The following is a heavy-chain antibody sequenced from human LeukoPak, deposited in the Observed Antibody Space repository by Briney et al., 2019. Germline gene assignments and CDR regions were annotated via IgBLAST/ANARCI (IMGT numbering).Heavy chain of an antibody. V-gene: IGHV3-48*03. D-gene: IGHD3-10*01. CDR3: AKDYGENWFDP. CDR2: ISSSGSTI. J-gene: IGHJ5*02. Sequence: GGSLRLSCAASGFTFSSYEMNWVRQAPGKGLEWVSYISSSGSTIYYADSVKGRFTISRDNAKNSLYLQMNSLRAEDTAVYYCAKDYGENWFDPWGQGTLVTVSS. CDR1: GFTFSSYE.